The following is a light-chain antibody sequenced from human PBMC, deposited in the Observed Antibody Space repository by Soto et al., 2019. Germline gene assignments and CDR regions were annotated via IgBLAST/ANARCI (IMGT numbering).Light chain of an antibody. J-gene: IGKJ3*01. CDR2: TAS. CDR3: QKYSSAPFT. CDR1: QGVSNY. Sequence: DIQMTQSPSSLSASVGDRVTITCRASQGVSNYLAWYQQKPGRVPKLLIYTASTLQSGFPSPFSGSGSGTDFTLTISNLQPEDVATYYCQKYSSAPFTFGPGTKVDIK. V-gene: IGKV1-27*01.